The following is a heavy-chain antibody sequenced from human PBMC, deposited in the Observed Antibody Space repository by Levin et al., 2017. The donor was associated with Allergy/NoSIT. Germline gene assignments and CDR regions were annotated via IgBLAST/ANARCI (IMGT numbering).Heavy chain of an antibody. J-gene: IGHJ2*01. Sequence: GGSLRLSCAASGFTFSSYWMSWVRQAPGKGLEWVANIKQDGSEKYYVDSVKGRFTISRDNAKNSLYLQMNSLRAEDTAVYYCARYPYGSGRFWYFDLWGRGTLVTVSS. D-gene: IGHD3-10*01. CDR1: GFTFSSYW. CDR2: IKQDGSEK. CDR3: ARYPYGSGRFWYFDL. V-gene: IGHV3-7*04.